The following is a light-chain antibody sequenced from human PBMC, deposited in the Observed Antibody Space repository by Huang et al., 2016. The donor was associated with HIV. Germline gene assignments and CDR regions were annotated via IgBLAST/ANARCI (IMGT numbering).Light chain of an antibody. Sequence: DIVMTQSPLFLSVTPGEPASISCTSSQSLLDSRTFNYLDWYRQKPGQSPQLLIYLASNQASGVPVRFSGSGSGTNFTLKISAVEPEDAATYYCMQTLQIPRAFGQGTRVEVK. CDR1: QSLLDSRTFNY. V-gene: IGKV2-28*01. CDR2: LAS. CDR3: MQTLQIPRA. J-gene: IGKJ1*01.